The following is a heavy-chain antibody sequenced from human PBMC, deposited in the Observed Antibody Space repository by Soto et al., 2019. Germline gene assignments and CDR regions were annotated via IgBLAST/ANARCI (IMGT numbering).Heavy chain of an antibody. CDR3: VKDSGDYGDDFFDY. Sequence: VQLLESGGGVVQPGGSLRLSCAASGFIFDSFAMTWVRQAPGKGLEWVSAISYNGGITYHADSVKGRFTISRDNSRNILYLQMSSLRADDTALYYCVKDSGDYGDDFFDYWGQGALVTVSS. V-gene: IGHV3-23*01. CDR2: ISYNGGIT. CDR1: GFIFDSFA. J-gene: IGHJ4*02. D-gene: IGHD4-17*01.